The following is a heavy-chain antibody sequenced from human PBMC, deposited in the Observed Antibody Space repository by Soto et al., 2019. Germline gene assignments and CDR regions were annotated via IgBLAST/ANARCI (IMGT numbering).Heavy chain of an antibody. J-gene: IGHJ4*02. D-gene: IGHD6-19*01. CDR3: ARDRDTSGWYRSNY. Sequence: QVQLVQSGGEVKQPEASVKVSCKTSGYTFSNYGISWVRQAPGQGLEWVGWISGYNGNTKHAQNVQGRVTLTTDTSTSTAYMELRSLTSDDTAVYYCARDRDTSGWYRSNYWGQGTLVSVSS. CDR2: ISGYNGNT. CDR1: GYTFSNYG. V-gene: IGHV1-18*01.